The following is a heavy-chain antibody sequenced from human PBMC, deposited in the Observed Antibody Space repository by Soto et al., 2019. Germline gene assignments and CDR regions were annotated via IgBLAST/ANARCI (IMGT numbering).Heavy chain of an antibody. CDR3: AYCPSSSCYAFDI. CDR1: GLSPSSNGVG. Sequence: QITMKESRATLVKPTQTLTLTCTFSGLSPSSNGVGVSWIRQPPRKAQEWLAHIYWDDDKHYSPSLKSILTINKDKYQNHVLLTMINLEPVAVDTYYCAYCPSSSCYAFDIWGQGTMVTVSS. D-gene: IGHD6-6*01. CDR2: IYWDDDK. V-gene: IGHV2-5*02. J-gene: IGHJ3*02.